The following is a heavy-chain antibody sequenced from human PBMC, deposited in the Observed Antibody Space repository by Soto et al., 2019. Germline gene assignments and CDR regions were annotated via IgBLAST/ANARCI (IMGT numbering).Heavy chain of an antibody. CDR2: IYYSGST. CDR3: ARALLVGAYYFDY. D-gene: IGHD1-26*01. V-gene: IGHV4-59*01. J-gene: IGHJ4*02. CDR1: GGSISSYY. Sequence: SEILSLTCTVSGGSISSYYWSWIRQPPGKGLEWIGYIYYSGSTNYNPSLKSRVTISVDTSKNQFSLKLSSVTAADTAVYYCARALLVGAYYFDYWGQGTLVTVSS.